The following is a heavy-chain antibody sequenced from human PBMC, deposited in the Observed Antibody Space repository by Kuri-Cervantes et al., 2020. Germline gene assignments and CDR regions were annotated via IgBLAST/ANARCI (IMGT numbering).Heavy chain of an antibody. J-gene: IGHJ3*02. CDR1: GGSMTNYY. Sequence: SETLSLTCTVSGGSMTNYYWSWIRQPPGKGMEWIAYIYYSGSTNYNPSLKSRVTISVDTSKNQFSLKLSSVTAADTAVYYCARDARDDAFDIWGQGTMVTVSS. V-gene: IGHV4-59*01. CDR2: IYYSGST. CDR3: ARDARDDAFDI.